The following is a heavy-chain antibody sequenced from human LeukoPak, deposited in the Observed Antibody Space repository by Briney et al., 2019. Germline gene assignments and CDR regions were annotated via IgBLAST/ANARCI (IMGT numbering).Heavy chain of an antibody. D-gene: IGHD2-2*02. CDR1: GFTFSSYW. CDR3: ARDYVYRYSYYYYYMDV. Sequence: GGSLRLSCAASGFTFSSYWMSWVRQAPGKGLEWVANIKQDGSEKYYVDSVKGRFTISRDNAKNSLYLQMNSLRAEDTAVYYCARDYVYRYSYYYYYMDVWGKGTTVTVSS. CDR2: IKQDGSEK. V-gene: IGHV3-7*01. J-gene: IGHJ6*03.